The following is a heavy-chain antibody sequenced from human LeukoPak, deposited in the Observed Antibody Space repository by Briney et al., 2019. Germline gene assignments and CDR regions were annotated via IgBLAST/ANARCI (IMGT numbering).Heavy chain of an antibody. D-gene: IGHD6-19*01. Sequence: GGSLRLSCAASGFTFSRHWMNWVRQAPGKGLEWVANMKPDGSEKYYVDSVKGRFTISRDNAKNSLYLQMNSLRAEDTAVYYCASSSRAGRSDYWGQGTLVTVSS. CDR3: ASSSRAGRSDY. V-gene: IGHV3-7*01. J-gene: IGHJ4*02. CDR1: GFTFSRHW. CDR2: MKPDGSEK.